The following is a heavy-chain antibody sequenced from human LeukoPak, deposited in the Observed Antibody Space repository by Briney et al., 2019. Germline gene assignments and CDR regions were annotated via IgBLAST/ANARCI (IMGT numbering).Heavy chain of an antibody. CDR2: IYYTGGT. CDR3: AKYGNSGWVIDN. Sequence: PSGTLSLTCTVSGGSIGSDYWTWIRQPPGKGLEYIGYIYYTGGTNYNPSLKSRVTISVDMPKNQFSLKLSSVTAADTAVYFCAKYGNSGWVIDNWGQGTLVTVSS. J-gene: IGHJ4*02. D-gene: IGHD6-19*01. CDR1: GGSIGSDY. V-gene: IGHV4-59*08.